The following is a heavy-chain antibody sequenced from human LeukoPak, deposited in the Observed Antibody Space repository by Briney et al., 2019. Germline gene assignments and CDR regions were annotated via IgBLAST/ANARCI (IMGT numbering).Heavy chain of an antibody. J-gene: IGHJ4*02. D-gene: IGHD6-6*01. CDR3: AREKQLASLDY. V-gene: IGHV3-15*01. CDR1: GFTFSNAW. CDR2: IKSKTDGGTT. Sequence: PGGSLRLSCAASGFTFSNAWMSWVRQAPGKGLEWVGRIKSKTDGGTTDYAAPVKGRFTISRDDSKNTLYLQMNSLRAEDTAVYYCAREKQLASLDYWGQGTLVTVSS.